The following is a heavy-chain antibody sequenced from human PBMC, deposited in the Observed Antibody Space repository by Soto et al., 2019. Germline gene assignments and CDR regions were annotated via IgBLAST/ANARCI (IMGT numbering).Heavy chain of an antibody. D-gene: IGHD3-10*01. Sequence: VQLVESGGGVVQPGRSLRLSCAASGFTFSSYGMHWVRQAPGKGLEWVAVISYDGSNKYYADSVKGRFTISRDNSKNTLYLQMNSLRAEDTAVYYCAKDGGLLWSRRAVYGMDVWGQGTTVTVSS. V-gene: IGHV3-30*18. J-gene: IGHJ6*02. CDR2: ISYDGSNK. CDR3: AKDGGLLWSRRAVYGMDV. CDR1: GFTFSSYG.